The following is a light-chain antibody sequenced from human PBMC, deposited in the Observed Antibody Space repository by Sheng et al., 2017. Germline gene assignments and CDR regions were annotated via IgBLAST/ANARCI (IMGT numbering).Light chain of an antibody. CDR1: QSVSRN. J-gene: IGKJ1*01. V-gene: IGKV3-15*01. CDR3: QQYNNWPRT. Sequence: EIVMTQSPATLSVSPGERAILSCRASQSVSRNLAWYQQKPGQAPXLLIYVASTRATGIPARFSGSGSGXEFTLTISSLQSEDFAVYYCQQYNNWPRTFGQGTKVEIK. CDR2: VAS.